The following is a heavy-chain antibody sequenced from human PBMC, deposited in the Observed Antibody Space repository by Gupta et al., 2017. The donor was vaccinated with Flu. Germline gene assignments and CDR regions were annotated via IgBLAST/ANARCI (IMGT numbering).Heavy chain of an antibody. CDR3: ARPYSVLADYYFDY. D-gene: IGHD6-13*01. CDR2: IKQDGSEK. CDR1: GFTFSSYW. Sequence: EVQLVESGGGLVQPGGSLRLPCAASGFTFSSYWMSWVRQAPGKGLEWVANIKQDGSEKYYVDSVKGRFTISRDNAKNSLYLQMNSLRAEDTAVYYCARPYSVLADYYFDYWGQGTLVTVAS. J-gene: IGHJ4*02. V-gene: IGHV3-7*02.